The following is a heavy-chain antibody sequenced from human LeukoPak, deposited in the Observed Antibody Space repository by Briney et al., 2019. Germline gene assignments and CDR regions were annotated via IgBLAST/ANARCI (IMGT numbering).Heavy chain of an antibody. V-gene: IGHV4-38-2*02. CDR3: ARERGGEYSRSWYYNWFDP. CDR1: GYSISSGYY. Sequence: PSETLSLTCAVSGYSISSGYYWGWIRQPPGKGLEWIGSIYHSGNTYYNPSLKSRVTISVDTSKNQFSLRLSSVTATDTALYYCARERGGEYSRSWYYNWFDPWGQGTLVTVSS. CDR2: IYHSGNT. J-gene: IGHJ5*02. D-gene: IGHD6-13*01.